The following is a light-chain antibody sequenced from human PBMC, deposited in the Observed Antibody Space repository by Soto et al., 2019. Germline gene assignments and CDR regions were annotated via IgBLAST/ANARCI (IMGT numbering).Light chain of an antibody. CDR1: QSVSSN. Sequence: EIVMTQSPATLSVSPGERATLSCRASQSVSSNLAWYQQKPGQAPRLLIYGASTRATGIPARFSGSGSGTGFTLTISSVQSGDFAVYYCQQYNNWPQSFGQGTKVEI. CDR3: QQYNNWPQS. J-gene: IGKJ1*01. V-gene: IGKV3-15*01. CDR2: GAS.